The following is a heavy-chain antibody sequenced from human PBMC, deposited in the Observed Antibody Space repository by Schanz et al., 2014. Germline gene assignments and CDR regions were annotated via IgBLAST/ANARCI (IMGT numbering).Heavy chain of an antibody. V-gene: IGHV3-21*01. D-gene: IGHD5-12*01. CDR2: ISNGGGYI. CDR1: GFNLRRYS. J-gene: IGHJ4*02. Sequence: QLVESGGGLVKPGGSLRLSCATSGFNLRRYSMNWVRQAPGGGLEWVSSISNGGGYIYYADSVKGRFTISRDNSKNTLSRQMNSRRAEDTAVYYCAKGFGGYDLVLDYWGQGTLVTVSS. CDR3: AKGFGGYDLVLDY.